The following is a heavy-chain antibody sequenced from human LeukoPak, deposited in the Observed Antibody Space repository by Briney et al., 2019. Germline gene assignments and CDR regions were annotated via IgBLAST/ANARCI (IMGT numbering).Heavy chain of an antibody. J-gene: IGHJ4*02. V-gene: IGHV4-4*07. CDR1: GGSISTYY. CDR2: IYTSGST. D-gene: IGHD3-16*01. Sequence: SSETLSLTCTVSGGSISTYYWSWIRQPAGKGLEWIGRIYTSGSTNYNPSLKSRVTISADTSKNHFSLKLNSVTTADTAVYYCTRGAGWLIDYWGQGILVTVSS. CDR3: TRGAGWLIDY.